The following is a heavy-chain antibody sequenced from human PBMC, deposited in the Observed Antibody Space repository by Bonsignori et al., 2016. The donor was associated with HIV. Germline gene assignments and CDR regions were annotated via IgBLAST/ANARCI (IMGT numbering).Heavy chain of an antibody. D-gene: IGHD3/OR15-3a*01. CDR2: INPRSGVT. V-gene: IGHV1-2*04. J-gene: IGHJ3*01. Sequence: WVRQAPGQGLEWMGWINPRSGVTQYAQKFQGWVTMTWDTSISTAYIELRRLTSDDSAVYFCARDPIGVLDYALDLWGQGTLVTVSS. CDR3: ARDPIGVLDYALDL.